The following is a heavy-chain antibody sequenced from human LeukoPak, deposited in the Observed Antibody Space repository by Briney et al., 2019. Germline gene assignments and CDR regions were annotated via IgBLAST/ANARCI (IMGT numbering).Heavy chain of an antibody. CDR2: ISYDGSNK. D-gene: IGHD3-22*01. CDR1: GFTFSSYG. V-gene: IGHV3-30*18. Sequence: GGSLRLSCAASGFTFSSYGMHWVRQAPGKGLEWVAVISYDGSNKYYADSVKGRFTISRDNSKNTLYLQMSSLRAEDTAVYYCAKAGRGDSSSLKGSFDIWGQGTMVTVSS. J-gene: IGHJ3*02. CDR3: AKAGRGDSSSLKGSFDI.